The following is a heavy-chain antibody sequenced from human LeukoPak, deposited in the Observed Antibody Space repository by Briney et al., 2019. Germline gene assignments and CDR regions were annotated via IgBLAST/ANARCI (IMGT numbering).Heavy chain of an antibody. Sequence: GESLKISCKGSGYSFTSYWIGWVRQMPGKGLEWMGIIYPGDSDTRYSPSLQGQVTISADTSISTASLQWSSLKASDTAMYYCASAGGSYYLSVDYWGQGTLVTVSS. D-gene: IGHD1-26*01. CDR2: IYPGDSDT. CDR1: GYSFTSYW. V-gene: IGHV5-51*01. CDR3: ASAGGSYYLSVDY. J-gene: IGHJ4*02.